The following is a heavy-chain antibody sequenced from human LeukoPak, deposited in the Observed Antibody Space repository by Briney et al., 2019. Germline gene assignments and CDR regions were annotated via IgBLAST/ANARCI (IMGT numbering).Heavy chain of an antibody. CDR2: INPNSGGT. Sequence: ASVKVSCKASGYTFTGYYMHWVRQAPGQGLEWMGWINPNSGGTNYAQKFQGRVTMTRDTSISTAYMELSRLRSDDTAVYYCARGYGGYGFLFDYWGQGTLVTVSS. CDR3: ARGYGGYGFLFDY. J-gene: IGHJ4*02. D-gene: IGHD5-12*01. V-gene: IGHV1-2*02. CDR1: GYTFTGYY.